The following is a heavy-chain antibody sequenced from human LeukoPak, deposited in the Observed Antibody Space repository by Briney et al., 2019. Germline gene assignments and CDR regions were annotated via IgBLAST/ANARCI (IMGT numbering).Heavy chain of an antibody. V-gene: IGHV5-51*01. J-gene: IGHJ3*02. Sequence: GESLKISCKGSGYSFTSHWIGWVRQMPGKGLEWMGIIYPGDSDTRYSPSFRGQVTISTDRSITTAYLQWGTLKASDTAIYYCARLPASITWNAAFDIWGQGTMVTVSS. CDR3: ARLPASITWNAAFDI. CDR1: GYSFTSHW. D-gene: IGHD1-1*01. CDR2: IYPGDSDT.